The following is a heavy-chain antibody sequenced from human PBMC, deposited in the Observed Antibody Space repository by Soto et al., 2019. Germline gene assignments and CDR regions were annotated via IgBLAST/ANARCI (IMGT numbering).Heavy chain of an antibody. D-gene: IGHD3-22*01. Sequence: RASVKVSCKASGYTFTSYGISWVRQAPGQGLEWMGWISAYNGNTNYAQKLQGRVTMTTDTSTSTAYMELRSLRSDDTAVYYCARDFTMIVVGGPFDPWGQGTLVTVSS. J-gene: IGHJ5*02. V-gene: IGHV1-18*01. CDR1: GYTFTSYG. CDR2: ISAYNGNT. CDR3: ARDFTMIVVGGPFDP.